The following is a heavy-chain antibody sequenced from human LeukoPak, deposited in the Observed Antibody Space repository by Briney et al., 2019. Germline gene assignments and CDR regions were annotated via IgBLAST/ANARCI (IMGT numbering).Heavy chain of an antibody. V-gene: IGHV4-59*01. Sequence: SETLSLTCTVSGDSITSYYWSWIRQPPGKGLEWFGYIYYSGSTNYNPSLKSRVTISVDTSKNQFSLKLSSVTAADTAVYYCARGTKGSGIDYWGQGTLVTVSS. CDR1: GDSITSYY. J-gene: IGHJ4*02. CDR2: IYYSGST. CDR3: ARGTKGSGIDY. D-gene: IGHD3-10*01.